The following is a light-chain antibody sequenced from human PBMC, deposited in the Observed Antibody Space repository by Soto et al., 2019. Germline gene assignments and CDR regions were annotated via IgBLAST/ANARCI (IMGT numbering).Light chain of an antibody. Sequence: EIVMTQSPATLSVSPGERATLSCRASQSINSNLAWYQQKPGQAPRLLIFDASTRATGIPARFSGSGSGTDFTLTISSLQSEDFAVYYCQHYNNWPPITFGQGTRLDIK. CDR1: QSINSN. J-gene: IGKJ5*01. V-gene: IGKV3-15*01. CDR2: DAS. CDR3: QHYNNWPPIT.